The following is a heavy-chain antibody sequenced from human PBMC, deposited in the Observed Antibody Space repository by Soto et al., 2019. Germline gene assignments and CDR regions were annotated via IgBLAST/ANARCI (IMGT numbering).Heavy chain of an antibody. J-gene: IGHJ6*03. CDR1: GYTFTSNG. V-gene: IGHV1-18*01. CDR2: MSADTGNT. CDR3: ARVGYDFWSGYFIYYYYYYMDV. Sequence: ASVKVSCKASGYTFTSNGISWVRQAPGQGLEWMGWMSADTGNTNYAQKFQGRVTMTRDTSISTAYMELSSLRSEDTAVYYCARVGYDFWSGYFIYYYYYYMDVWGKGTTVTVSS. D-gene: IGHD3-3*01.